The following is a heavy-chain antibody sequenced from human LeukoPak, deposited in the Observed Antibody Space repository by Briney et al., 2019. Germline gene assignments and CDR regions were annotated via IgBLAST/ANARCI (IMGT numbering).Heavy chain of an antibody. CDR1: GFTFSGYW. D-gene: IGHD1-26*01. J-gene: IGHJ4*02. CDR3: ARGGSYKFDY. Sequence: GGSLRLSCAASGFTFSGYWMSWARQAPGKGLEWVANIKQDGSEKCFVDSVKGRFTISRDNAKNSLYLQVNSLRAEDTAVYYCARGGSYKFDYWGQGNLVTVSS. V-gene: IGHV3-7*01. CDR2: IKQDGSEK.